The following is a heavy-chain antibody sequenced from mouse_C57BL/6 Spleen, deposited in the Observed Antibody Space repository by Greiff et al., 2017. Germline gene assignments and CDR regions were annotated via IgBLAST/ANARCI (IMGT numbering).Heavy chain of an antibody. CDR3: ARGGNWYFDV. Sequence: EVKLQESGPGLVKPSQSLSLTCSVTGYSITSGYYWNWIRQFPGNKLERMGYISYDGSNNNNPSLKNRISITRDTSKNQFFLKLNSVTTEDTATYYCARGGNWYFDVWGTGTTVTVSS. V-gene: IGHV3-6*01. CDR2: ISYDGSN. J-gene: IGHJ1*03. D-gene: IGHD2-14*01. CDR1: GYSITSGYY.